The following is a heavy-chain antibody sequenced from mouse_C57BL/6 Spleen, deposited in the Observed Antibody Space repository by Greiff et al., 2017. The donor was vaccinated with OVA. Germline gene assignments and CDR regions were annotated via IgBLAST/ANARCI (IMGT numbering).Heavy chain of an antibody. CDR1: GYSITSGYY. CDR2: ISYDGSN. Sequence: EVKLVESGPGLVKPSQSLSLTCSVTGYSITSGYYWNWIRQFPGNKLEWMGYISYDGSNNYNPSLKNRISITRDTSKNQFFLKLNSVTTEDTATYYCARGIPRDYFDYWGQGTTLTVSS. CDR3: ARGIPRDYFDY. D-gene: IGHD5-1-1*01. V-gene: IGHV3-6*01. J-gene: IGHJ2*01.